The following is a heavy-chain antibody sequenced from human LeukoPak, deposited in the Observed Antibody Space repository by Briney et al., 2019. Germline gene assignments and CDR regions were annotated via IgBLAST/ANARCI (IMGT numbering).Heavy chain of an antibody. CDR1: GYTFTSYG. J-gene: IGHJ5*02. Sequence: ASVKVSCKASGYTFTSYGISWVRQAPGQGLEWMGWINPNSGGTNYAQKFQGWVTMTRDTSISTAYMELSRLRSDDTAVYYCARAPPGSSWSPGLQNWFDPWGQGTLVTVSS. D-gene: IGHD6-13*01. CDR2: INPNSGGT. CDR3: ARAPPGSSWSPGLQNWFDP. V-gene: IGHV1-2*04.